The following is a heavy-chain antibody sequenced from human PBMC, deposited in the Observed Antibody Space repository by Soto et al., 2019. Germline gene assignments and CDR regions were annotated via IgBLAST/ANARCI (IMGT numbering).Heavy chain of an antibody. V-gene: IGHV3-30*03. CDR3: AIGKPYTGSPEFDTFHI. Sequence: PGGSLRLSCAASGFTFSTYGMHWVRQAPGKGLEWVSVISFDDNNKYYADSVKGRFTISRDTSKNTVYLQMNSLRAEDTAVYFCAIGKPYTGSPEFDTFHIWGQGTMVTVSS. J-gene: IGHJ3*02. D-gene: IGHD1-26*01. CDR1: GFTFSTYG. CDR2: ISFDDNNK.